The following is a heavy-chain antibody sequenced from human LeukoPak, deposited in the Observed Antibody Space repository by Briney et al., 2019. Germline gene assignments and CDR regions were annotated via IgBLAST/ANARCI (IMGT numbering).Heavy chain of an antibody. V-gene: IGHV1-2*04. CDR3: ATGDYFGY. CDR2: INPNGDGT. J-gene: IGHJ4*02. CDR1: GYTFSGYY. Sequence: ASVKVSCKASGYTFSGYYVHWVRQAPGQGLEWMGRINPNGDGTNYAQKFQGWVTMTRDTSMSTAYMELSRLSSDDTAVYYCATGDYFGYWGQGTLVTVSS.